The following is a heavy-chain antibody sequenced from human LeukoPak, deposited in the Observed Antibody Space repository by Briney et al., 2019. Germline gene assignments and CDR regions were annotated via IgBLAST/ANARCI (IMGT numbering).Heavy chain of an antibody. CDR2: ISYSGNT. CDR1: GGSISSSHYY. J-gene: IGHJ6*03. CDR3: AKHVCTTTSCRLYYSYYYYMDV. D-gene: IGHD2-2*01. V-gene: IGHV4-39*01. Sequence: SETLSLTCTVSGGSISSSHYYWDWIRQPPGKGLEWIGTISYSGNTYYNPSLKSRVTISVDTSKNQFSLKLSSVTAADTAIYYCAKHVCTTTSCRLYYSYYYYMDVWGKGTTVTISS.